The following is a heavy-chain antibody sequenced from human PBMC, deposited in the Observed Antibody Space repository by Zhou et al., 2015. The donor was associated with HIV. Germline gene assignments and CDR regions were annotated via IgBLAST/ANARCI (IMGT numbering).Heavy chain of an antibody. J-gene: IGHJ5*02. Sequence: QVQLVQSGAEVKKPGSSVKVSCKASGGTFSSYTISWVRQAPGQGLEWMGRIIPILGIANYAQKFQGRVTITADKSTSTAYMELSSLRSEDTAVYYCAREINLLDNWNYGWFDPWGQGTLVTVSS. CDR3: AREINLLDNWNYGWFDP. CDR1: GGTFSSYT. CDR2: IIPILGIA. D-gene: IGHD1-7*01. V-gene: IGHV1-69*08.